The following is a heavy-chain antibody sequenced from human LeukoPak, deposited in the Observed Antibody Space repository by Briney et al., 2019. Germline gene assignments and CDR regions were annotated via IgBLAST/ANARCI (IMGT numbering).Heavy chain of an antibody. CDR3: AEDGSECSSASSDSYYGMDV. V-gene: IGHV3-21*01. J-gene: IGHJ6*04. Sequence: GGSLRLSCAASGFTFSSYSMNWVRQAPGKGLEWVSSISSSSSYIYYADSVKGRFTISRDNAKNSLYLQMNSLRAEDTAVYYCAEDGSECSSASSDSYYGMDVSGKGTTVTVYS. CDR1: GFTFSSYS. CDR2: ISSSSSYI. D-gene: IGHD2-2*01.